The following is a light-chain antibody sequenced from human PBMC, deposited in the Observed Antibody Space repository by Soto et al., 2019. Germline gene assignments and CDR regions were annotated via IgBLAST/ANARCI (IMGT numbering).Light chain of an antibody. V-gene: IGKV1-12*01. CDR3: HQANTLPLT. CDR2: GAS. Sequence: DFQMTQSPSSVSASVGDRVTITCRASRDIHTWLAWYQQKPGKAPKLLIYGASTLQSGVPSRFSGGGSGTDFILTISNLQPEDFATYDCHQANTLPLTFGGGTKVEI. CDR1: RDIHTW. J-gene: IGKJ4*01.